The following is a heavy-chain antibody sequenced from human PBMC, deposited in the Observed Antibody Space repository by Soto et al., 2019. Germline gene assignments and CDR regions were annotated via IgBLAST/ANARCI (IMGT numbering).Heavy chain of an antibody. CDR3: ATEPPGGRGTYVYVYGMDV. Sequence: QVQLVEAGGGVVKPGGSLRLTCAGSGFTFSDSYMSWIRQVPGKGLEWLAYISSSSSTTYYADSVKGRFTISRDNAKKSLFLQMNSLRAEDTAVYYCATEPPGGRGTYVYVYGMDVWGQGTTVIVSS. V-gene: IGHV3-11*01. J-gene: IGHJ6*02. CDR1: GFTFSDSY. D-gene: IGHD3-16*01. CDR2: ISSSSSTT.